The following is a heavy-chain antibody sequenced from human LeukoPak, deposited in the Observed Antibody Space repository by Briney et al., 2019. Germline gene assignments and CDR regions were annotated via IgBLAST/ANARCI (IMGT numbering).Heavy chain of an antibody. D-gene: IGHD1-20*01. CDR3: AKDDPYNWYYMDV. Sequence: GGSLRLSCAASGFTFSSYGMHWVRQAPGKGLEWAAFMRHDGSNKYYAASVRGRFTISRDNSKNTLYLQMNSLRAEDTAVYYCAKDDPYNWYYMDVWGKGTTITVSS. CDR2: MRHDGSNK. CDR1: GFTFSSYG. J-gene: IGHJ6*03. V-gene: IGHV3-30*02.